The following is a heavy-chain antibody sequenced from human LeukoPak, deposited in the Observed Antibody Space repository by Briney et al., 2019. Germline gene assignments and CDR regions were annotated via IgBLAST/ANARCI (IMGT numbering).Heavy chain of an antibody. CDR3: AKEKEDIVVVVAGLGGWFDP. Sequence: GGSLRLSCAASGFTFSSYGMHWVRQAPGKGLEWVAVISYDRSNKYYADSVKGRFTISRDNSKNTPYLQMNSLRAEDTAVYYCAKEKEDIVVVVAGLGGWFDPWGQGTLVTVSS. CDR1: GFTFSSYG. D-gene: IGHD2-15*01. CDR2: ISYDRSNK. V-gene: IGHV3-30*18. J-gene: IGHJ5*02.